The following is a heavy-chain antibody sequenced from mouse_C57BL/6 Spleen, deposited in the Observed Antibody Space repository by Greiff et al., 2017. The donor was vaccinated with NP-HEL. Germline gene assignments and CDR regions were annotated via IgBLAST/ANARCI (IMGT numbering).Heavy chain of an antibody. V-gene: IGHV14-2*01. Sequence: EVQLQQSGAELVKPGASVKLSCTASGFNIKDYYMHWVKQRTEQGLEWIGRIDPEDGDTKYAPKFQGKATITADKSSNTAYLQLSSLTSEDTAVYYCARDGPGSFAYWGQGTLVTVSA. CDR2: IDPEDGDT. D-gene: IGHD2-2*01. J-gene: IGHJ3*01. CDR3: ARDGPGSFAY. CDR1: GFNIKDYY.